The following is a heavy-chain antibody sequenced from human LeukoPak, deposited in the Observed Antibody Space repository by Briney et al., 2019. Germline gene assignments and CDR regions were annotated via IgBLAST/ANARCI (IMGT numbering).Heavy chain of an antibody. Sequence: SETLSLTCAVSGGSISSSNWWSWVRQPPGKGLEWIGEIYHSGSTNYNPSLKSRVTISVDKSKNQFSLKLSSVTAADTAVYYCASFRYYDGSGYYNFDYWGQGTLVTVSS. J-gene: IGHJ4*02. CDR3: ASFRYYDGSGYYNFDY. V-gene: IGHV4-4*02. CDR2: IYHSGST. D-gene: IGHD3-22*01. CDR1: GGSISSSNW.